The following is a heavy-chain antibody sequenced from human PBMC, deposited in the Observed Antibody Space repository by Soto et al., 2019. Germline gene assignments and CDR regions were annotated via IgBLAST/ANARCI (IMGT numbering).Heavy chain of an antibody. CDR3: ATATVTSLGRLPGIVYYYYGMDV. CDR2: FDPEDGET. V-gene: IGHV1-24*01. Sequence: ASVKVSCKVSGYTLTELSMHWVRQAPGKGLEWMGGFDPEDGETIYAQKFQGRVTMTEDTSTDTAYMELSSLRSEDTAVYYCATATVTSLGRLPGIVYYYYGMDVWGQGTTVTVSS. D-gene: IGHD4-4*01. CDR1: GYTLTELS. J-gene: IGHJ6*02.